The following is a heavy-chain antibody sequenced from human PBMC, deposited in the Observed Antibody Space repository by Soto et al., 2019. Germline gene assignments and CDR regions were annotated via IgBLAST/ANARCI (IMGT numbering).Heavy chain of an antibody. D-gene: IGHD6-13*01. CDR1: GFTFSNAW. CDR3: TTDALKNSWYGNDY. V-gene: IGHV3-15*07. J-gene: IGHJ4*02. CDR2: IKSKTDGGTT. Sequence: GGSLRLSCAASGFTFSNAWMNWVRQAPGKGLEWVGRIKSKTDGGTTDYAAPVKGRFTISRDDSKNTLYLQMNSLKTEDTAVYYCTTDALKNSWYGNDYWGQGTLVTVSS.